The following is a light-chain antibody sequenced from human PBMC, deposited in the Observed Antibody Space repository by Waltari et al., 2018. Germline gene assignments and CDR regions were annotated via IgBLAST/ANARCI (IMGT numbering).Light chain of an antibody. CDR1: QSISIW. J-gene: IGKJ4*01. CDR2: KAS. V-gene: IGKV1-5*03. CDR3: QQYSSFPLS. Sequence: DIQMTQSPPTLSAPVGDGVTATCRASQSISIWLAWYQQKPGKAPNLLIYKASTLDSGVPSRFSGSASGTEFTLTISSLQAEDFGTYYCQQYSSFPLSFGGGTNVVIK.